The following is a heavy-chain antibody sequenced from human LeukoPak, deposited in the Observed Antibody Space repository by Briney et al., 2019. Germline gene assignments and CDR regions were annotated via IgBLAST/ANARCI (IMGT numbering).Heavy chain of an antibody. V-gene: IGHV3-11*06. Sequence: GGSLRLSCAASEFTFSGYFMNWIRQAPGKGLEWVSYISPGSDYTNYADSVKGRFTISRDNAKNSLYLQMNSLRAEDTAVYFCARSGYSGYDPDYWGQGTLVTVSS. J-gene: IGHJ4*02. CDR1: EFTFSGYF. D-gene: IGHD5-12*01. CDR2: ISPGSDYT. CDR3: ARSGYSGYDPDY.